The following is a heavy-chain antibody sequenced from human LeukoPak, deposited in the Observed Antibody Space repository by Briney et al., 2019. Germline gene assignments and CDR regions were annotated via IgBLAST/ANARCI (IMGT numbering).Heavy chain of an antibody. CDR1: GFTFSSYA. CDR2: ISYDGSNK. J-gene: IGHJ3*02. CDR3: ARGNTLSSGPRAFDI. V-gene: IGHV3-30-3*01. Sequence: GRSLRLSCAASGFTFSSYAMHWVRQAPGKGLEWVAVISYDGSNKYYADSVKGRFTISRDNSKNTLYLQMNSLRAEDTAVYYCARGNTLSSGPRAFDIWGQGTMVTVSS. D-gene: IGHD2-15*01.